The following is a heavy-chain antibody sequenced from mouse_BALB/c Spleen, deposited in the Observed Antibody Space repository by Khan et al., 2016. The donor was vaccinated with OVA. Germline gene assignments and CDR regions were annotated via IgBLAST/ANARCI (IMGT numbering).Heavy chain of an antibody. CDR3: ARGDGYYVYFDY. J-gene: IGHJ2*01. V-gene: IGHV1-77*01. D-gene: IGHD2-3*01. CDR2: IYPGSDNA. CDR1: GYTFTYYV. Sequence: QVQLKESGPELVKPGASVKMSCKASGYTFTYYVITWVKQRTGQGLEWIGEIYPGSDNAYYNERFKGKATLTADKSSNTTHMQLSSLTSEDSAVYFCARGDGYYVYFDYRGQGTTLTVAS.